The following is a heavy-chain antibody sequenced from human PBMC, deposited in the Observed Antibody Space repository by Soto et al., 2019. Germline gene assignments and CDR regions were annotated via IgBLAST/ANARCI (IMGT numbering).Heavy chain of an antibody. D-gene: IGHD6-13*01. CDR1: GFTFSSYG. CDR2: IWYDGSNE. V-gene: IGHV3-33*01. Sequence: QVQLVESGGGVVQPGRSLRLSCAASGFTFSSYGMHWVRQAPGKGLEWVAVIWYDGSNEYYADSVKGRFTISRDNSKNTLYLQMNSLRAEDTAVYYCAREGRAAPRYGMDVWGQGTTDTVSS. J-gene: IGHJ6*02. CDR3: AREGRAAPRYGMDV.